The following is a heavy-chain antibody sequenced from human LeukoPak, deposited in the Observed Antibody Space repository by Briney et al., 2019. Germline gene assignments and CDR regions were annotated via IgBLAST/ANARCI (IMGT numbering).Heavy chain of an antibody. V-gene: IGHV1-18*04. J-gene: IGHJ4*02. CDR2: ISAYNGNT. D-gene: IGHD6-6*01. CDR1: GYTFTSYG. CDR3: ANIEYSSSSVGY. Sequence: GASVKVSCKASGYTFTSYGISWVRQAPGQGLEWMGWISAYNGNTNYAQKLQGRVTMTTDTSTSTAYMELSSLRSEDTAVYYCANIEYSSSSVGYWGQGTLVTVSS.